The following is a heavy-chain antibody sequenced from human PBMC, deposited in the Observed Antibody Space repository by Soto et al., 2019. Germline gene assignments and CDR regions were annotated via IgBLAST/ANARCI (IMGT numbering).Heavy chain of an antibody. Sequence: QVQLVQSGAEVKKPGASVKVSCKASGCTFTSYYMHWVRQAPGQGLEWMGIINPSGGSTSYAQKFQGRVTMTRDTSTSTVYMELSSLRSEDTAVYYCARASRRAVAGANFDYWGQGTLVTVSS. J-gene: IGHJ4*02. CDR2: INPSGGST. CDR1: GCTFTSYY. D-gene: IGHD6-19*01. V-gene: IGHV1-46*01. CDR3: ARASRRAVAGANFDY.